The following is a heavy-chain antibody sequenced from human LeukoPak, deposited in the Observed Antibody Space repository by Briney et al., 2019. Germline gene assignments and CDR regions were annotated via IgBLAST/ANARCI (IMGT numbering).Heavy chain of an antibody. CDR3: ARVVSLIVVVPAAFALDP. D-gene: IGHD2-2*01. CDR2: STPNRGGT. V-gene: IGHV1-2*02. J-gene: IGHJ5*02. CDR1: GYTFTGCY. Sequence: ASVKVSCKASGYTFTGCYMHWVRQAPGQGLEWTGWSTPNRGGTNYAQKFQGRATMTRHTSISTAYMELSRLRSDDTAVYYCARVVSLIVVVPAAFALDPWGQGTLVTVSS.